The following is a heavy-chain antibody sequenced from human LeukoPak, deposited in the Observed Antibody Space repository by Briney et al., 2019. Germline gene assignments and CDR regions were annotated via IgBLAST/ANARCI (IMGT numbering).Heavy chain of an antibody. J-gene: IGHJ4*02. D-gene: IGHD5-24*01. CDR3: ARDPGPGDGYNLERFGGIFDY. Sequence: PGGSLRLSCVASGFTFRTYSMNWVRQAPGKGLEWVSSISGSSTYIYYADSVKGRFTISRDNAKNSLYLQMNSLRAEDTAVYYCARDPGPGDGYNLERFGGIFDYWGQGTLVTVSS. V-gene: IGHV3-21*01. CDR2: ISGSSTYI. CDR1: GFTFRTYS.